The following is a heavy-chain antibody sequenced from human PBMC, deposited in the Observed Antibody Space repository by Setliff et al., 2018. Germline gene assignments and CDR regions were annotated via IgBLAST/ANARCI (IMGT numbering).Heavy chain of an antibody. CDR2: INSNSGST. V-gene: IGHV1-2*02. CDR3: AREVPGYSGALDF. J-gene: IGHJ5*01. D-gene: IGHD5-12*01. Sequence: ASVKVSCKASGYTFTSFFHQWVRQAPGQGLEWLGCINSNSGSTTYAQKFQGRVTMTRDTSINTVYMELKSLTSDDSAVYYCAREVPGYSGALDFWGRGTLVTVSS. CDR1: GYTFTSFF.